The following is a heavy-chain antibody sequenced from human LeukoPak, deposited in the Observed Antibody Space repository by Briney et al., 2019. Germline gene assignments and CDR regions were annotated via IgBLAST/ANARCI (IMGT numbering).Heavy chain of an antibody. Sequence: PGGSLRLSCAASGFTFSSYVMSWVRQAPGKGLEWIGYIDYTGTASYNPSLKSRVTISLDTSKNQFSLKLTSVTTADTATYYCARTYYFASGSYYDEWGFDFWGQGTLVTVSS. V-gene: IGHV4-59*01. J-gene: IGHJ4*02. D-gene: IGHD3-10*01. CDR2: IDYTGTA. CDR3: ARTYYFASGSYYDEWGFDF. CDR1: GFTFSSYV.